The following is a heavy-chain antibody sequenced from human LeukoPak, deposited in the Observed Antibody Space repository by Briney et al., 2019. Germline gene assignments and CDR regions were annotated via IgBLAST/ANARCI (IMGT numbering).Heavy chain of an antibody. D-gene: IGHD1-26*01. CDR2: IIPIFGIA. J-gene: IGHJ1*01. CDR1: GGTFSSYA. V-gene: IGHV1-69*04. CDR3: ASSRSGSPHEYFQH. Sequence: SVKVSCKASGGTFSSYAISWVRQAPGQGLEWMGRIIPIFGIANYAQKFQGRATITADKSTSTAYMELSSLRSEDTAVYYCASSRSGSPHEYFQHWGQGTLVTVSS.